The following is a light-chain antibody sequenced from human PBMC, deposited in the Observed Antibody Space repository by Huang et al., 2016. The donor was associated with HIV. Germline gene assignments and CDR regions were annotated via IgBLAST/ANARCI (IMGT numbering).Light chain of an antibody. V-gene: IGKV1-6*01. Sequence: AIQMTQSPASLSASVGDRVTITCRASQGIRNDLGWYQQRPGKAPKLLIYAASHLQIGVPSRFSGSGSGTDFSLTISSLQPEDFATYYCLQDYNYPWTFGQGTKVEV. CDR3: LQDYNYPWT. J-gene: IGKJ1*01. CDR2: AAS. CDR1: QGIRND.